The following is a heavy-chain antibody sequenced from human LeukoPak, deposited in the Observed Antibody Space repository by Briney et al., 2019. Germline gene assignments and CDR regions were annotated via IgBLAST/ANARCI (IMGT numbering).Heavy chain of an antibody. CDR2: ISSSSSYI. V-gene: IGHV3-21*01. J-gene: IGHJ4*02. Sequence: GGSLRLSCAASGFTFSTYALSWVRQAPGKGLEWVSSISSSSSYIYYADSVKGRFTISRDNAKNSLYLQMNSLRAEDTAVYYCACPGGSGSYYYYFDYWGQGTLVTVSS. D-gene: IGHD3-10*01. CDR1: GFTFSTYA. CDR3: ACPGGSGSYYYYFDY.